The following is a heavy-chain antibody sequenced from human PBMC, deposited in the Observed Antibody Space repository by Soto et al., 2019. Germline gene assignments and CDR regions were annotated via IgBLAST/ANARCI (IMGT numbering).Heavy chain of an antibody. CDR3: AGDYLMVRGVIAYYFDY. J-gene: IGHJ4*02. Sequence: GGSLRLSCAASGFTFSSYAMHWVRQAPGKGLEWVAVISYDGSNKYYADSVKGRFTISRDNSKNTLYLQMNSLRAEDTAVYSCAGDYLMVRGVIAYYFDYWGQGTLVTVSS. CDR2: ISYDGSNK. CDR1: GFTFSSYA. V-gene: IGHV3-30-3*01. D-gene: IGHD3-10*01.